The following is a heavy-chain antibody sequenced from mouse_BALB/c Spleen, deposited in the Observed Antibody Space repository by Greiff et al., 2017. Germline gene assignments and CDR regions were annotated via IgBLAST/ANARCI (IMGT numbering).Heavy chain of an antibody. V-gene: IGHV1-87*01. CDR1: GYTFTSYW. Sequence: VQLQQSGAELARPGASVKLSCKASGYTFTSYWMQWVKQRPGQGLEWIGAIYPGDGDTRYTQKFKGKATLTADKSSSTAYMQLSSLASEDSAVYYCTRDASGAMDYWGQGTSVTVSS. J-gene: IGHJ4*01. CDR3: TRDASGAMDY. CDR2: IYPGDGDT. D-gene: IGHD3-2*02.